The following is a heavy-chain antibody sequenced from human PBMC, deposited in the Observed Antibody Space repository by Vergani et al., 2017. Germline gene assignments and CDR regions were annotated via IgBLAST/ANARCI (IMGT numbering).Heavy chain of an antibody. CDR1: GFTFSSHA. Sequence: EVQLLQSEGAVVQPGGPLRLSCVASGFTFSSHAMSWVRQGHGQGLEWVSSSKNTGERTHYADSVKGRFTISRDNSKNTLYLQMNSLRVEDTAVYYCGRGSDNYNWGQGTLVTVSS. J-gene: IGHJ4*02. CDR2: SKNTGERT. V-gene: IGHV3-23*01. D-gene: IGHD5-24*01. CDR3: GRGSDNYN.